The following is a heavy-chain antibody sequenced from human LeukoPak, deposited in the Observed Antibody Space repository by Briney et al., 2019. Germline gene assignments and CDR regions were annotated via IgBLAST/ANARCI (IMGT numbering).Heavy chain of an antibody. Sequence: GGSLRLSCAASEFTFITYWMSWFGQAPGKGLKWVPNIKQDGSEKYYVDSVKGRFTISRDNAKNSLYLQMNSLRAEDTAVYCCARTYYDFWSLYSSYFDYWGQGTLVTVSS. J-gene: IGHJ4*02. CDR3: ARTYYDFWSLYSSYFDY. V-gene: IGHV3-7*01. CDR2: IKQDGSEK. D-gene: IGHD3-3*01. CDR1: EFTFITYW.